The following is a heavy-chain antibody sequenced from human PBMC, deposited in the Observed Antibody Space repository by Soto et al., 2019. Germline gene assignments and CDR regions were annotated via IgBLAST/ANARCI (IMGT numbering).Heavy chain of an antibody. D-gene: IGHD6-13*01. CDR3: ARVLESSSPGDFHS. CDR1: VDSISPYY. J-gene: IGHJ4*02. CDR2: IYYTGIA. Sequence: SETLSLTCTVSVDSISPYYWSLIRQAPGKGLEWLGYIYYTGIANYNPSLKSRVTISVDMAKNQFYLKLSSVHAADTAVYYCARVLESSSPGDFHSWGPGPRVSV. V-gene: IGHV4-59*01.